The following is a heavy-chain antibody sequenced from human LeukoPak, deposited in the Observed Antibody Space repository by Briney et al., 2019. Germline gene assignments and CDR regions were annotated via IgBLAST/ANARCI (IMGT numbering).Heavy chain of an antibody. V-gene: IGHV1-2*02. CDR2: INPNSGGT. CDR3: ARCYGDDDAFDI. Sequence: SVKVSCKASGYTFTGYYMHWVRQAPGQGLEWMGWINPNSGGTNYAQKFQGRVTMTRDTSISTAYMELSRLRSDDTAVYYCARCYGDDDAFDIWGQGTMVTVSS. J-gene: IGHJ3*02. CDR1: GYTFTGYY. D-gene: IGHD4-17*01.